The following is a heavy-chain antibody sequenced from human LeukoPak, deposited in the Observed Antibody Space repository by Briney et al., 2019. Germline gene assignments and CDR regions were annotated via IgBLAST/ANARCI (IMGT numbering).Heavy chain of an antibody. CDR1: GYTFTGYY. CDR2: INPNSGGT. J-gene: IGHJ3*02. V-gene: IGHV1-2*02. CDR3: ARGEGGSGYSDAFDI. D-gene: IGHD3-22*01. Sequence: ASVTVSCKASGYTFTGYYMHWVRQAPGQGLEWMGWINPNSGGTNYAQKFQGRVTMTRDTSISTAYMELSRLRSDDTAVYYCARGEGGSGYSDAFDIWGQGTMVTVSS.